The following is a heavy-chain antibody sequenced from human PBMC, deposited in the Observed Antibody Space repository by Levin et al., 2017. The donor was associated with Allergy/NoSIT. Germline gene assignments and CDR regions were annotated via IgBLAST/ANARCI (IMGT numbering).Heavy chain of an antibody. V-gene: IGHV3-23*01. D-gene: IGHD1-26*01. CDR3: GKGLSSVSPYRALDL. CDR2: LRFTGDTT. CDR1: GFSFSSYT. J-gene: IGHJ3*01. Sequence: GGSLRLSCAASGFSFSSYTMTWVRQAPGKGLEWVSTLRFTGDTTYYADSVKGRFTVSRDASKDTPFLPMNSLRVEDTAFYYCGKGLSSVSPYRALDLWGQGTLVTVSS.